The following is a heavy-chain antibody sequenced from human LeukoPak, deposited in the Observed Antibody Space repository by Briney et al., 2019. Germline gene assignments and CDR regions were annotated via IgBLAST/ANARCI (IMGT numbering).Heavy chain of an antibody. Sequence: GASVKVSCKASGGTFRSYAISWVRQAPGQGLEWMGGIIPIFGTANYAQKFQGRVTITADESTSTAYMELSSLRSEDTAVYYCAMAYRSGSYYKVWGQGTLVTVSS. CDR2: IIPIFGTA. CDR3: AMAYRSGSYYKV. V-gene: IGHV1-69*13. J-gene: IGHJ4*02. CDR1: GGTFRSYA. D-gene: IGHD3-10*01.